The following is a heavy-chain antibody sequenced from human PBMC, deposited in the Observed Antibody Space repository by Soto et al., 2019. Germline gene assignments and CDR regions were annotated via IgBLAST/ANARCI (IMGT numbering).Heavy chain of an antibody. CDR3: TRDPAPSGWYDY. CDR1: GFTLRDYW. D-gene: IGHD6-19*01. CDR2: INSDGSST. V-gene: IGHV3-74*01. Sequence: TGGSLRLSCAAYGFTLRDYWMHWVRQAPGKGLVWVSRINSDGSSTSYADSVKGRFIISRDSAKNMLYLQMNSLRAEDTALYYCTRDPAPSGWYDYWGRGTLVTVSS. J-gene: IGHJ4*02.